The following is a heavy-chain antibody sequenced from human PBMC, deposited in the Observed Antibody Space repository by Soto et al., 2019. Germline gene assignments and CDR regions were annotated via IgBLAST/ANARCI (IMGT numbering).Heavy chain of an antibody. CDR3: ARDGARGGNFDY. CDR1: GGSISSGGYY. V-gene: IGHV4-31*03. D-gene: IGHD3-16*01. Sequence: QVQLQESGPGLVKPSQTLSLTCTVSGGSISSGGYYWSWIRQHPGKGLEWIGYIDYSGSTYYNPSPKRRVTRSVDTAKNQFSLKLSSVTAANTAVYYCARDGARGGNFDYWGQGTLVTVSS. CDR2: IDYSGST. J-gene: IGHJ4*02.